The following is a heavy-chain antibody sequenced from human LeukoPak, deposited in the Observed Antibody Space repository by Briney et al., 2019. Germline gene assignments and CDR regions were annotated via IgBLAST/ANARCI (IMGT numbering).Heavy chain of an antibody. CDR1: GFTFSSYG. D-gene: IGHD6-19*01. Sequence: QPGRSLRLSCAASGFTFSSYGMHWVRQAPGKGLEWVAVIWSDGSSKHYADSVKGRFTISRDNSKNTLYLQMNSLRAEDTAVYYCAREYIAVAGGFDYWGQGTLVTVSS. CDR3: AREYIAVAGGFDY. V-gene: IGHV3-33*01. CDR2: IWSDGSSK. J-gene: IGHJ4*02.